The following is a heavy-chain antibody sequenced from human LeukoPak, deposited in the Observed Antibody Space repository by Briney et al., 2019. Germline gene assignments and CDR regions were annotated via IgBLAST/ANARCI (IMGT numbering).Heavy chain of an antibody. D-gene: IGHD6-13*01. CDR3: ARVTGYRIEDYFDY. CDR1: GGSLGGYY. CDR2: INHSGST. J-gene: IGHJ4*02. V-gene: IGHV4-34*01. Sequence: SETLSLTCAVDGGSLGGYYWTWVRQPPGRGLEWIGEINHSGSTNYSPSIKSRVTISVETSKNEFSLKLRSVTAADTAVYYCARVTGYRIEDYFDYWGQGTLVTVS.